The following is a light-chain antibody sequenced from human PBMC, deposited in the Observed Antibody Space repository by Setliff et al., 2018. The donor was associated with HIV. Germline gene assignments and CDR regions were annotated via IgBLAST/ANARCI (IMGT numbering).Light chain of an antibody. CDR2: DVS. CDR1: SSDVGGYNY. V-gene: IGLV2-14*01. Sequence: CALTQPASVSGSPGQSITISCTGTSSDVGGYNYVSWYQHRPGKAPKLMIYDVSNRPSGVSNRFSGSKSGNTASLTISGLQAEDEADYYCSSYTSSNTFYVFGTGTKVTVL. J-gene: IGLJ1*01. CDR3: SSYTSSNTFYV.